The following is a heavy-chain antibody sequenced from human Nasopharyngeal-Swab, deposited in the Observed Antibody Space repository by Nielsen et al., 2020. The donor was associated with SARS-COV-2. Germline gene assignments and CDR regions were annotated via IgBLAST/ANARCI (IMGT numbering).Heavy chain of an antibody. D-gene: IGHD2-21*01. J-gene: IGHJ6*02. CDR3: AREGSNSDPHGMDV. CDR2: IYYIGST. V-gene: IGHV4-39*07. Sequence: SATLSLTCTVSGGSISSSSYYWGWIRQPPGKGLEWIGSIYYIGSTYYNPSLKSRVTISVDTSKNQFSLKLSSVTAADTAVYYCAREGSNSDPHGMDVWGQGTTVTVSS. CDR1: GGSISSSSYY.